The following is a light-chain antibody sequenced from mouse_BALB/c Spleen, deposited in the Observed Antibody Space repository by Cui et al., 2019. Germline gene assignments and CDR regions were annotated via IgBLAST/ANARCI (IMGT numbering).Light chain of an antibody. CDR1: QTTGTL. J-gene: IGKJ1*01. Sequence: DIQRTHSPASQSVSLRDSVTITSLLCQTTGTLLAWYQQEPGKSPRLLNYAATSLADGVPSRFSGSGSGTKFSFKVSSLQAEDFVSYYCQPLYSSPWTFGGGTKLEIK. CDR3: QPLYSSPWT. CDR2: AAT. V-gene: IGKV12-98*01.